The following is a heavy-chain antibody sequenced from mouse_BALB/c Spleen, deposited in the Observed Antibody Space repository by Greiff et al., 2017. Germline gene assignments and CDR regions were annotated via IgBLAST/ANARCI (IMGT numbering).Heavy chain of an antibody. CDR2: IDPENGNT. CDR1: GFNIKDYY. CDR3: ARSRYGNCFDY. V-gene: IGHV14-1*02. J-gene: IGHJ2*01. D-gene: IGHD2-10*02. Sequence: VQLQQSGAELVRPGALVKLSCKASGFNIKDYYMHWVKQRPEQGLEWIGWIDPENGNTIYDPKFPGKASITADTSSNTAYLQLSSLTSEDTAVYYCARSRYGNCFDYWGQGTTLTVSS.